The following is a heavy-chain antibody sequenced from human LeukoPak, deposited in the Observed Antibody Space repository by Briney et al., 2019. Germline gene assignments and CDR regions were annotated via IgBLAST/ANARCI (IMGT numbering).Heavy chain of an antibody. CDR2: IYPGDSDT. CDR3: ARTIAAAGTGWFDP. J-gene: IGHJ5*02. D-gene: IGHD6-13*01. Sequence: GESLQISCKGSGYSFTSYWIGWVRQLPGKGLEWMGIIYPGDSDTRYSPSFQGQVTISADKSISTAYLQWSSLKASDTAMYYCARTIAAAGTGWFDPWGQGTLVTVSS. CDR1: GYSFTSYW. V-gene: IGHV5-51*01.